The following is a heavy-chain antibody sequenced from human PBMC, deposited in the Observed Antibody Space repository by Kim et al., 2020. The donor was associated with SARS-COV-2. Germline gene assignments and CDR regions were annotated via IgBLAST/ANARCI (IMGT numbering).Heavy chain of an antibody. CDR3: ANVVG. V-gene: IGHV3-23*01. J-gene: IGHJ1*01. Sequence: GGSLRLSCAASGFTFSNYAMNWVRQAPGKGLEWVSAISGIVGTTYYADSVKGRFTVSRDNSKNTLYLQMNSLRAEDTAVYYCANVVGWGQGTLVTVSS. CDR1: GFTFSNYA. CDR2: ISGIVGTT. D-gene: IGHD2-15*01.